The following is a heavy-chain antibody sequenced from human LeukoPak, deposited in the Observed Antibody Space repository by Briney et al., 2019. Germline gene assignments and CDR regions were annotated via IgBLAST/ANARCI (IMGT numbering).Heavy chain of an antibody. CDR3: ARLETSGYAYAPCDY. CDR2: IYPGDSDT. J-gene: IGHJ4*02. D-gene: IGHD5-12*01. V-gene: IGHV5-51*01. CDR1: GYSFTNYW. Sequence: GESLKISCKGSGYSFTNYWIGWVRQMPGKGLGWRGIIYPGDSDTRYSPSFQGQVTISADKSLSTAYLQWSSLKASDTAMYYCARLETSGYAYAPCDYWGQGTLVTVSS.